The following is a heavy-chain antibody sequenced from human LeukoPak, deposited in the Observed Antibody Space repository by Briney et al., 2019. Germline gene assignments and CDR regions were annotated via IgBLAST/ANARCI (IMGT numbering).Heavy chain of an antibody. V-gene: IGHV1-2*02. CDR2: INPNSGGT. Sequence: ASVKVSCKASGYTFTDYYMHWVRQAPGQGLEWMGWINPNSGGTNYAQKFQGRVTMTRDTSISTAYMELSRLRSDDTAVYYCARASYYYDSSGHPGYYFDYWGQGTLVTVSS. J-gene: IGHJ4*02. D-gene: IGHD3-22*01. CDR3: ARASYYYDSSGHPGYYFDY. CDR1: GYTFTDYY.